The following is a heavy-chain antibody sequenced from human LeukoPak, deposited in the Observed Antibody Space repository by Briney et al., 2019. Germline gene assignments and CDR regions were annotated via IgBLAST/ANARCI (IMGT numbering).Heavy chain of an antibody. CDR2: INPSGGST. CDR3: ARAAMVRGVIRYYFDY. Sequence: ASVKVSCKASGYTFTSYYMHWVRQAPGQGLEWMGIINPSGGSTSYAQKFQGRVTMTRDTSTSTVYMELSSLRSEDTAVYYCARAAMVRGVIRYYFDYWGQGTLVTVSS. D-gene: IGHD3-10*01. V-gene: IGHV1-46*01. CDR1: GYTFTSYY. J-gene: IGHJ4*02.